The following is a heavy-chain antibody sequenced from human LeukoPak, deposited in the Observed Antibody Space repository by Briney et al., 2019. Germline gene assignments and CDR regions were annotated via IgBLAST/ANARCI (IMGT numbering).Heavy chain of an antibody. CDR1: GGSFSGYY. V-gene: IGHV4-34*01. CDR2: INHSGRT. J-gene: IGHJ3*02. CDR3: ARDLLDSSSDAFDI. Sequence: SETLSLTCAVHGGSFSGYYWNWIRQPPGKGLEWIGEINHSGRTNYNPSLKSRVTISVDTSKNQFSLKLSSVTAADTAVYYCARDLLDSSSDAFDIWGQGTKVTASS. D-gene: IGHD6-6*01.